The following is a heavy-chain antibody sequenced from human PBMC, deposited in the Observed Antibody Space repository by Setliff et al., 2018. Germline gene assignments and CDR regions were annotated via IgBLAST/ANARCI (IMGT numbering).Heavy chain of an antibody. Sequence: SETLSLTCTVSGGSISSSSYYWGWVRQPPGKGLEWIGSIYYSGSTYYNPSLKSRVTISVDTSKNQFSLKLSSVTAADTAVYYCARSAANYDFWSGYVYWYFDLWGRGTLVTVSS. J-gene: IGHJ2*01. V-gene: IGHV4-39*07. CDR1: GGSISSSSYY. CDR3: ARSAANYDFWSGYVYWYFDL. D-gene: IGHD3-3*01. CDR2: IYYSGST.